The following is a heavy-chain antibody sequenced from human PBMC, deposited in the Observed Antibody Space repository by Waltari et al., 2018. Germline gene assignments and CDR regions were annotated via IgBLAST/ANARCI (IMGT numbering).Heavy chain of an antibody. CDR2: IGSSSTYT. V-gene: IGHV3-21*06. Sequence: EVQLVESGGGLVKPGGSLRLSCAASGFRFNAYTMNWVRQTPGKGLEWVSSIGSSSTYTYYAYSVKGRFTISRDNAANSLYLEMNALRPDDTGVYYCASHPEDFYYYMDVWGKGTTVTVSS. CDR3: ASHPEDFYYYMDV. CDR1: GFRFNAYT. J-gene: IGHJ6*03.